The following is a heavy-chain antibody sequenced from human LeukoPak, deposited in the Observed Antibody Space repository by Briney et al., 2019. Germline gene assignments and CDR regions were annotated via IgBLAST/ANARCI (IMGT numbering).Heavy chain of an antibody. CDR1: GFTFSSYA. J-gene: IGHJ4*02. Sequence: GGSLRLSCAASGFTFSSYAMHWVRQAPGKGLEWVAIVSHDGSKQNYADSVKGRFSIGRDTSKNTLFLQMNSLRVEDTAVYYCGRDKIPEGSGSMLDLWGQGSLVTVSS. D-gene: IGHD3-10*01. CDR2: VSHDGSKQ. CDR3: GRDKIPEGSGSMLDL. V-gene: IGHV3-30*04.